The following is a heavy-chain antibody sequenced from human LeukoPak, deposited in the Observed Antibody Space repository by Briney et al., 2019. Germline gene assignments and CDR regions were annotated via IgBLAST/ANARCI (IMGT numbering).Heavy chain of an antibody. D-gene: IGHD6-6*01. CDR3: ARGYSSSSYYFEY. CDR1: GGSISSYY. CDR2: IYYSETT. V-gene: IGHV4-59*01. J-gene: IGHJ4*02. Sequence: SETLSLTCTVSGGSISSYYWTWIRQPPGKELEWIGYIYYSETTNYNPSFDKSRVTISLDTSKNQFSLKLSSVTPADTALYYCARGYSSSSYYFEYWGQGILVTVSS.